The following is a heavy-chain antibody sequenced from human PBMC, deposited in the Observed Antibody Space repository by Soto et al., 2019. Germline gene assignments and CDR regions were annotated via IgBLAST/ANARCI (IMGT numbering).Heavy chain of an antibody. D-gene: IGHD3-16*01. J-gene: IGHJ4*02. CDR2: ISYDGRNI. Sequence: QVHLVESGGGVVQPGRSLSLSCVASGFTFRSYGMHWFRQAPGKGLEWVAIISYDGRNIYYSDSVKGRFTISRDDSKNALYLQMNSLRVEDTALYYCAKDGGNYFDYWGQGTLVSVSS. CDR1: GFTFRSYG. V-gene: IGHV3-30*18. CDR3: AKDGGNYFDY.